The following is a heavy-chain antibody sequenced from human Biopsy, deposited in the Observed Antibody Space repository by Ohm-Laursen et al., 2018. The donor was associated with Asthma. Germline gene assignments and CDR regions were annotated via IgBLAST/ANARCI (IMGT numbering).Heavy chain of an antibody. V-gene: IGHV1-69*13. Sequence: SVKVSCKSPGGTFNTYVISWVRQAPGQGLEWMGGINSVFGTTTYPQKFQDRVTITADDSTSTVYMELSSLRSEDTAVYYCARKAGSCISRTCYSLDFWGQGTLVTVSS. J-gene: IGHJ4*02. CDR1: GGTFNTYV. CDR2: INSVFGTT. CDR3: ARKAGSCISRTCYSLDF. D-gene: IGHD2-2*01.